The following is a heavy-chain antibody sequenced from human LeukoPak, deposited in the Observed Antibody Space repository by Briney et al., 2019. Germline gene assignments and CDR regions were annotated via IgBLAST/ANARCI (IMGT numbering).Heavy chain of an antibody. V-gene: IGHV3-15*07. D-gene: IGHD3-10*01. CDR3: TPRFGELLYPDY. Sequence: GGSLRLSCAASGFTFSNAWMNWVRQAPGKGLEWVGRIKSKTDGGTTDYAAPVKGRFTISRDDSKNTLYLQMNSLKTEDTAVYYCTPRFGELLYPDYWGQGTLVTVSS. CDR2: IKSKTDGGTT. CDR1: GFTFSNAW. J-gene: IGHJ4*02.